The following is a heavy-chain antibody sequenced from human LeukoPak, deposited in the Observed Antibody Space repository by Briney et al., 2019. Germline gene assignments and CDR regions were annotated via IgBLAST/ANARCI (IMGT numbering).Heavy chain of an antibody. J-gene: IGHJ3*02. CDR1: AYTFTGYH. Sequence: AASVKVSCKASAYTFTGYHIHWVRQAPGQGLEWMGWINPNSGDTSYAQKFQGWVTMTRDTSISTAYMELSRLRSDDTAVYYCARGGIAVAAAMIRAFDIWGQGTMVTVPS. CDR3: ARGGIAVAAAMIRAFDI. D-gene: IGHD6-19*01. CDR2: INPNSGDT. V-gene: IGHV1-2*04.